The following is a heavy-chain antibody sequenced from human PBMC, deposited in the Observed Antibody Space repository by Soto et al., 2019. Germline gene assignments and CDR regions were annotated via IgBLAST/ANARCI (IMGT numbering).Heavy chain of an antibody. CDR3: ARDLWWGYYDSSGYYYGVHGYFDL. CDR2: IKQDGSEK. Sequence: PGGSLRLSCAASGFTFSSYWMSWVRQAPGKGLEWVANIKQDGSEKYYVDSVKGRFTISRDNAKNSLYLQMNSLRAEDTAVYYCARDLWWGYYDSSGYYYGVHGYFDLWGRGTLVTVSS. CDR1: GFTFSSYW. J-gene: IGHJ2*01. V-gene: IGHV3-7*01. D-gene: IGHD3-22*01.